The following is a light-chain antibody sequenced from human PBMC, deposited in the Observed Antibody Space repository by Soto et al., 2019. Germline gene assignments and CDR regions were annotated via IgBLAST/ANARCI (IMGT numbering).Light chain of an antibody. CDR1: QSIRSH. CDR2: AAS. J-gene: IGKJ3*01. Sequence: DIQMTQSPSFLSASVGDRVSITCRASQSIRSHLNWYQHKPGKAPKVLIYAASSLQGGVPSRFSGSGSGTDFTLTIKSLQPEDFATYYFQQSFSSPFPFGPGTKVDVK. CDR3: QQSFSSPFP. V-gene: IGKV1-39*01.